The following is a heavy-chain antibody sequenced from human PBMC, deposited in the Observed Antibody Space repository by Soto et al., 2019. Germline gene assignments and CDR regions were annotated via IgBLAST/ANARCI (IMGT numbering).Heavy chain of an antibody. J-gene: IGHJ4*02. Sequence: PSETLSLTCAVYGWSFSGYYWSWIRQPPGKGLEWIVEINHSGSTNYNPSLKSRVTISVDTSKNQLSLKLSSVTAADTAVYYCARDIAGYSYLPGFDYWGQGTLVTVSS. D-gene: IGHD5-18*01. CDR3: ARDIAGYSYLPGFDY. V-gene: IGHV4-34*01. CDR2: INHSGST. CDR1: GWSFSGYY.